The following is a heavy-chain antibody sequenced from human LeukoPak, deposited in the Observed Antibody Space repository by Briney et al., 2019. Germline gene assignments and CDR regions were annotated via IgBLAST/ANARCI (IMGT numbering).Heavy chain of an antibody. D-gene: IGHD6-13*01. CDR1: GYTFTSYD. CDR3: ATSGQQLQQNYYYGMDV. Sequence: ASVKVSCKASGYTFTSYDINWVRQATGQGLEWMGWMNPNSGNTGYAQKFQGRVTMTSNTSISTAYMELSSLRSEDTAVYYCATSGQQLQQNYYYGMDVWGQGTTVTVSS. V-gene: IGHV1-8*01. J-gene: IGHJ6*02. CDR2: MNPNSGNT.